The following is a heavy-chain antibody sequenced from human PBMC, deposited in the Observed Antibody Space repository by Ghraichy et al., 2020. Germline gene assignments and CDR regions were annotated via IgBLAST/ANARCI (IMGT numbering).Heavy chain of an antibody. CDR3: ESSPTILSSYYGMYV. Sequence: GREGGGQGVEGMGGVKARRGNRGYAQKFQGRVTMTRNTSISTGYMELSSLRSEDNAVYYCESSPTILSSYYGMYVWGQGTTVTVSS. D-gene: IGHD2/OR15-2a*01. V-gene: IGHV1-8*01. CDR2: VKARRGNR. J-gene: IGHJ6*02.